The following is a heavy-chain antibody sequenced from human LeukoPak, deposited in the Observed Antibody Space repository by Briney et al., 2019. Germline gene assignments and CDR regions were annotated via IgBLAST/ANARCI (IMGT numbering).Heavy chain of an antibody. J-gene: IGHJ4*02. D-gene: IGHD2-21*01. V-gene: IGHV4-39*07. CDR2: IYYSGST. Sequence: SETLSLTCTVSGGSISSSSYYWGWIRQPPGKGLEWIGSIYYSGSTCYDPSLKSRVTISVDTSKNQFSLKLSSVTAADTAVYYCARDRNPRGGERYFDYWGQGTLVTVSS. CDR1: GGSISSSSYY. CDR3: ARDRNPRGGERYFDY.